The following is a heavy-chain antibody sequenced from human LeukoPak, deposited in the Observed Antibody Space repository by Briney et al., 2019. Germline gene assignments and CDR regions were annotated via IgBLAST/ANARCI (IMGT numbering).Heavy chain of an antibody. CDR3: ARGRSDRRRTPNIDY. CDR2: INSDGSST. D-gene: IGHD4/OR15-4a*01. Sequence: PGGSLRLSCAASGFTFSSYWMHWVRQAPGKGLVWVSRINSDGSSTSYADSVKGRFTISRDNAKNTLYLQMNSLRAEDTAVYYCARGRSDRRRTPNIDYWGQGTLVTVSS. V-gene: IGHV3-74*01. J-gene: IGHJ4*02. CDR1: GFTFSSYW.